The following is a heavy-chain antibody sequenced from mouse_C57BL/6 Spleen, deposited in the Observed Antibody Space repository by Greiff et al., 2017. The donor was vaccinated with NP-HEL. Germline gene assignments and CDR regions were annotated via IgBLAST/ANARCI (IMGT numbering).Heavy chain of an antibody. Sequence: QVQLKQSGPGLVAPSQSLSISCTVSGFSLTSYGVHWVRQPPGQGLEWLGVIWAGGSSTYNSALMSRLSIFTDNSNSQVFLRMHSLQTDDTAMYYCVRREDIGGQGTTLTVST. V-gene: IGHV2-9*02. CDR3: VRREDI. CDR2: IWAGGSS. J-gene: IGHJ2*01. D-gene: IGHD1-3*01. CDR1: GFSLTSYG.